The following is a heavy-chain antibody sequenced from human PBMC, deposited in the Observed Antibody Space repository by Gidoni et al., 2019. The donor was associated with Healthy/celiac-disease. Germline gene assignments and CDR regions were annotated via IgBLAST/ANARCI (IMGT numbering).Heavy chain of an antibody. D-gene: IGHD1-26*01. CDR1: GFTFSSYA. Sequence: EVQLLESGGGLVQPGGSLRLSCAASGFTFSSYAIGWVRQAPGKGLEWVSAISGSGVSTYYADSVKGRFTISRDNSKNTLYLQMNSLRAEDTAVYYCAKVETEGGSGSYYPGFFDYWGQGTLVTVSS. J-gene: IGHJ4*02. V-gene: IGHV3-23*01. CDR3: AKVETEGGSGSYYPGFFDY. CDR2: ISGSGVST.